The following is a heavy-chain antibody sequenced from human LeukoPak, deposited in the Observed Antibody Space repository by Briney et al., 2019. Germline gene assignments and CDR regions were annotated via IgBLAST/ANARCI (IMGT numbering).Heavy chain of an antibody. D-gene: IGHD2-15*01. CDR2: ISDGGAYT. V-gene: IGHV3-11*06. Sequence: GGSLRLSCVASGFTFNAYYMSWIRQAPGKGLEWVSRISDGGAYTKYADSVQGRFTISRDNAKNSLYLQMNSLTAADTAVYYCARVRTNSWYSDSWGQGILVTVAS. CDR3: ARVRTNSWYSDS. CDR1: GFTFNAYY. J-gene: IGHJ4*02.